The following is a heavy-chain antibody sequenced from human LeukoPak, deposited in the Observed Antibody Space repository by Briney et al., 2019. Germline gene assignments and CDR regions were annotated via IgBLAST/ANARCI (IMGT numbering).Heavy chain of an antibody. Sequence: GASVKVSCEASGGTFSSYAISWVRQAPGQGVEWMGGIIPIFGTANYAQKFQGRVTITADESTSTAYMELSSLRSEDTAVYYCASSLICSSTSCYLSWFDPWGQGTLVTVSS. CDR1: GGTFSSYA. CDR2: IIPIFGTA. CDR3: ASSLICSSTSCYLSWFDP. V-gene: IGHV1-69*13. J-gene: IGHJ5*02. D-gene: IGHD2-2*01.